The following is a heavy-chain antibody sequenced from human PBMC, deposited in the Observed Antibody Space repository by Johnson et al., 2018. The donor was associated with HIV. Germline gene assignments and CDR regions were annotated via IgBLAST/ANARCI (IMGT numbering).Heavy chain of an antibody. V-gene: IGHV3-30*04. J-gene: IGHJ3*01. Sequence: QVQLVESGGGVVQPGRSLRLSCAASGFTFSSYAMHWVRQAPGKGLEWVAVITYDGTKKYFADSVKGRFNISRDNSKNTLYLQMNSLRAEDTAVYYCAKDSSPSWRRYDAFDFWGQGTMVTVSS. D-gene: IGHD2-2*01. CDR2: ITYDGTKK. CDR3: AKDSSPSWRRYDAFDF. CDR1: GFTFSSYA.